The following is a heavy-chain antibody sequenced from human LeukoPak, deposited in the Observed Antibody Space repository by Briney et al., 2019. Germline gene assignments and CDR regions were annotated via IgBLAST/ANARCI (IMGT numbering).Heavy chain of an antibody. J-gene: IGHJ6*03. CDR3: ARDFPSDVNYYYYYMDV. V-gene: IGHV3-11*01. Sequence: AGGSLRLSCAASGFTFSDYYMSWIRQAPGKGLEWVSYISSSGSTIYYADSVKGRFTISRDNAKNSLYPQMNSLRAEDTAVYYCARDFPSDVNYYYYYMDVWGKGTTVTISS. CDR1: GFTFSDYY. CDR2: ISSSGSTI.